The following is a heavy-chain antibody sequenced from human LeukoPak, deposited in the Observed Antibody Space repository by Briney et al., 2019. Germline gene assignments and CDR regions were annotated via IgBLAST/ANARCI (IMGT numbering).Heavy chain of an antibody. D-gene: IGHD3-9*01. CDR1: GFTFSTYW. J-gene: IGHJ5*02. CDR2: IKQDGSEK. Sequence: PGGSLRLSCAASGFTFSTYWMTWVRQAPGKGLEWVANIKQDGSEKYFVDSVKGRFTISRDNASNSLYLQMNSLRAEDTAVYYCAKDRGILTGFTPRWFDPWGQGTLVTVSS. CDR3: AKDRGILTGFTPRWFDP. V-gene: IGHV3-7*01.